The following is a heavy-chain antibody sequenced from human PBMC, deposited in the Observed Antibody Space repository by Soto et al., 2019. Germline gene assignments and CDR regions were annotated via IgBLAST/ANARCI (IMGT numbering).Heavy chain of an antibody. V-gene: IGHV3-21*01. D-gene: IGHD3-3*01. CDR1: GFTFSSYS. CDR2: ISSSSSYI. J-gene: IGHJ6*03. CDR3: ARTGPDYDFWSGSYYMDV. Sequence: PGGSLRLSCAASGFTFSSYSMNWVRQAPGKGLEWVSSISSSSSYIYYADSVKGRFTISRDNAKNSLYLQMNSLRAEDTAVYYCARTGPDYDFWSGSYYMDVWGKGTTVTVS.